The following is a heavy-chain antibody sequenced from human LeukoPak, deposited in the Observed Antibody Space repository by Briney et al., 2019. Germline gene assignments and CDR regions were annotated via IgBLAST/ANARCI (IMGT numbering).Heavy chain of an antibody. Sequence: SVKVSCKTSGGTFSSYGISWVRQAPGQGLEWMGRIIPIFDTANYAQKFQGRVTITTDESTSTAYMELSSLRSEDTAVYYCARDRGERDSSWSLPAHGFDIWGQGTTVTVSS. J-gene: IGHJ3*02. V-gene: IGHV1-69*05. CDR2: IIPIFDTA. CDR1: GGTFSSYG. CDR3: ARDRGERDSSWSLPAHGFDI. D-gene: IGHD6-13*01.